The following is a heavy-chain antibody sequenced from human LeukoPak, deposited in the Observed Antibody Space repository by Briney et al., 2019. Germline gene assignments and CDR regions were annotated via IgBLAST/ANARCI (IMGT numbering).Heavy chain of an antibody. J-gene: IGHJ4*02. CDR2: ISPKGDFI. Sequence: GASVKVSCKASVYIFTYYFMHWVRQTPGQGLEWMGIISPKGDFIQYAQKFRARVTMARDTSTSTVFMELRSLMSDDTGVYYCARADQQDFDLWGQGTLVTVSS. CDR1: VYIFTYYF. CDR3: ARADQQDFDL. V-gene: IGHV1-46*01.